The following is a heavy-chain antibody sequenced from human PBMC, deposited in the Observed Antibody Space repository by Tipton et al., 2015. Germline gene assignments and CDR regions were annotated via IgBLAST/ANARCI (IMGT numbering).Heavy chain of an antibody. Sequence: TLSLTCTVSGGSISRYYWSLIRQPPGKELEWIGYIQYSGSTNFNPSLKSRVTISVDPSKTQFSLKMSSVTASDTAVYYGARARGRHGGLFDSWGQGILVSVSS. V-gene: IGHV4-59*01. CDR1: GGSISRYY. CDR2: IQYSGST. J-gene: IGHJ4*02. D-gene: IGHD4-23*01. CDR3: ARARGRHGGLFDS.